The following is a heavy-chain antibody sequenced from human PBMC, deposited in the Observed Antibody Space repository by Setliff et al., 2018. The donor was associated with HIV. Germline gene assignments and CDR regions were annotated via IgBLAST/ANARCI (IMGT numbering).Heavy chain of an antibody. CDR3: ARDAPGNTESAPGY. CDR2: SNAYNGNT. CDR1: GYTFSSDG. D-gene: IGHD1-7*01. J-gene: IGHJ4*02. Sequence: AAVKLSCKASGYTFSSDGISWVRQAPGQGLEWMGWSNAYNGNTNYIEKLQGRVTMTTDTSTSTAYMEMRSLRSDDTAVYYCARDAPGNTESAPGYWGQGTLVTVSS. V-gene: IGHV1-18*01.